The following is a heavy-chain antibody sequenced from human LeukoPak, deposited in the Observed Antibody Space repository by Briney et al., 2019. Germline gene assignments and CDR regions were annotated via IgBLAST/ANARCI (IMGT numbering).Heavy chain of an antibody. D-gene: IGHD4-17*01. CDR2: IYSDGRT. CDR1: GFIVSNKY. Sequence: GGSLRLSCAASGFIVSNKYMTWVRQAPGKGLEWVSLIYSDGRTYYADSVRGRCTISRDNSKNTLYVQMNSLRAEDTAVYYCARVVDHDYGDYYLDYWGQGTLVTVSS. CDR3: ARVVDHDYGDYYLDY. V-gene: IGHV3-53*01. J-gene: IGHJ4*02.